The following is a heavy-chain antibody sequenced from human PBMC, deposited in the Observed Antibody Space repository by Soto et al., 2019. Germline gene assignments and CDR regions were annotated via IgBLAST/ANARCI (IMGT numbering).Heavy chain of an antibody. CDR1: GDSVSSNTAS. J-gene: IGHJ5*02. V-gene: IGHV6-1*01. CDR3: AKGDNPGPKTGYAFDP. CDR2: TYFRSKWYN. Sequence: SQTLPLTCAISGDSVSSNTASWNWIRQSPSRGLEWLGRTYFRSKWYNDYAVSVKSRIISNPDTPNNQFSLQLNSVTPEDTAVYFCAKGDNPGPKTGYAFDPWGQGIMVTVSS. D-gene: IGHD5-12*01.